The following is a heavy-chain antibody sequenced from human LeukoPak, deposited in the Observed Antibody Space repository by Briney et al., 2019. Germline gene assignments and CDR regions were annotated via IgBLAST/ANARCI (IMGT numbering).Heavy chain of an antibody. CDR3: ARDNSVEDTAWWLDP. D-gene: IGHD4-23*01. J-gene: IGHJ5*02. CDR2: INPSGGST. V-gene: IGHV1-46*01. Sequence: ASVKVSCKASGYTFTSYYMHWVRQAPGQGLEWMGMINPSGGSTSYAQKFQGRVTMTRDMSTSTDYMELSSLRSEDTAVYYCARDNSVEDTAWWLDPWGQGTLVTVSS. CDR1: GYTFTSYY.